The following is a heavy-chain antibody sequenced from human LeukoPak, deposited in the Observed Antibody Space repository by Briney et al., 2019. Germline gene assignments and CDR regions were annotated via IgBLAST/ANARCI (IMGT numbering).Heavy chain of an antibody. J-gene: IGHJ1*01. D-gene: IGHD6-13*01. CDR3: ARGGSSWYRGSFQH. CDR2: INPNSGGT. Sequence: EASVKVSCKASGYTFTGYYMHWVRQAPGQGLEWKGWINPNSGGTNYAQKFQGRVTMTRDTSTSTVYMGLSSLRSEDTAVYYCARGGSSWYRGSFQHWGQGTLVTVSS. V-gene: IGHV1-2*02. CDR1: GYTFTGYY.